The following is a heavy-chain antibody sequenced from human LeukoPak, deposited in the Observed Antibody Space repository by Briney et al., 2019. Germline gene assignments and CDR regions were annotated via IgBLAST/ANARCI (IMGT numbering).Heavy chain of an antibody. CDR2: ISGSGGST. CDR1: GFTFSNYA. CDR3: AKDLRQWLVHDY. V-gene: IGHV3-23*01. J-gene: IGHJ4*02. Sequence: GGSLRLSCVASGFTFSNYAVSWVRQAPGKGLEWVSAISGSGGSTYYADSVKGRFTISRDNSKNTLYLQMNSLRAEDTVVYYCAKDLRQWLVHDYWGQGTLVTVSS. D-gene: IGHD6-19*01.